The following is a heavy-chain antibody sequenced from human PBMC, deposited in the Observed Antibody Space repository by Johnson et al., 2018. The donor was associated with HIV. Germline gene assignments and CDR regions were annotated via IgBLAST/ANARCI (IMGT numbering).Heavy chain of an antibody. J-gene: IGHJ3*02. CDR2: IYSGGST. V-gene: IGHV3-66*01. CDR3: ARDHSRDEAFDI. D-gene: IGHD5-24*01. Sequence: EKLVESGGGLVQPGGSLRLSCAASGFTVSSNYMSWVRQAPGKGLEWVSVIYSGGSTYYADSVKGRFTISRDNSKNRLYLQMNSLRAEDTAVYYCARDHSRDEAFDIWGQGTMVTVSS. CDR1: GFTVSSNY.